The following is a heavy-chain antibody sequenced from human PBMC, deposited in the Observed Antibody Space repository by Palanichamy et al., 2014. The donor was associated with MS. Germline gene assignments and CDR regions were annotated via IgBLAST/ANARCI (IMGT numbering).Heavy chain of an antibody. V-gene: IGHV1-2*02. CDR3: ARARQSGSSWDLNYYYYGMDV. Sequence: QVQLVQSGAEVKKPGASVKVSCKASGYTFTGYYMHWVRQAPGQGLEWMGWINPNSGGTNYAQKFQGRVTMTRDTSISTAYMELSRLRSDDTAVYYCARARQSGSSWDLNYYYYGMDVWGQGTTVTVSS. CDR2: INPNSGGT. CDR1: GYTFTGYY. D-gene: IGHD2-15*01. J-gene: IGHJ6*02.